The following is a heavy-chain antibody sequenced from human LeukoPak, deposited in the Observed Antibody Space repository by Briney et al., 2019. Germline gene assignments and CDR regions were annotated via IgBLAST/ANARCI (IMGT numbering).Heavy chain of an antibody. D-gene: IGHD4-17*01. CDR1: GGSISSGSYY. J-gene: IGHJ3*02. V-gene: IGHV4-61*01. CDR2: IYYSGST. Sequence: PSETLSLTCTVSGGSISSGSYYWSWIRQPPGKGLEWIGYIYYSGSTNYNPSLKSRVTISVDTSKNQFSLKLTSVIAADTAVYYCARSTTVIAAGGFDIWGQGTMVTVSS. CDR3: ARSTTVIAAGGFDI.